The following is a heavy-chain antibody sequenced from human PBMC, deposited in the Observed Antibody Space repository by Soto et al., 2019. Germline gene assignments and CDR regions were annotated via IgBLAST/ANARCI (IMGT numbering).Heavy chain of an antibody. CDR1: GGSISNFY. J-gene: IGHJ4*02. CDR3: ARRYGGNLDY. V-gene: IGHV4-59*08. Sequence: QVQLQESGPGLVKPSETLSLTCTVSGGSISNFYWSWIRQPPGKGLEWIGYIYYSGSTSYNPSLKSRVTISVDTSKNQFSLKLSSVTAADTAVYFCARRYGGNLDYWGQGTLVTVSS. CDR2: IYYSGST. D-gene: IGHD1-26*01.